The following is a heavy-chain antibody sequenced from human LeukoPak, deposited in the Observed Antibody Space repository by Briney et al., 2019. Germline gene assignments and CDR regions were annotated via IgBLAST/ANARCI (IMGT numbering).Heavy chain of an antibody. J-gene: IGHJ4*02. V-gene: IGHV3-30*02. CDR2: IRYDGSNK. CDR1: GFTFDDYA. Sequence: PGGSLRLSCAASGFTFDDYAMHWVRQAPGKGLEWVAFIRYDGSNKYYADSVKGRFTISRDNSKNTLYLQMNSLRAEDTAVYYCAKVGTTVTTSDYWGQGTLVTVSS. CDR3: AKVGTTVTTSDY. D-gene: IGHD4-17*01.